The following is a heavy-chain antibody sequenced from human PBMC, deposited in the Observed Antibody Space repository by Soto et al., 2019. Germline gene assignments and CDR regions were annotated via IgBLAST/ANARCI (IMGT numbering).Heavy chain of an antibody. Sequence: QVQLVQSGAEVKKPGASVKVSCKASGYTFTSYYMHWVRQAPGQGLEWMGIINPSGGSTSYAQKFQGRVTMTRDTSTSTVYMELSSLRSEDTAVYYCARVGANYCSGCSCQYFQHWGQGTLVTVSS. CDR3: ARVGANYCSGCSCQYFQH. J-gene: IGHJ1*01. D-gene: IGHD2-15*01. V-gene: IGHV1-46*03. CDR2: INPSGGST. CDR1: GYTFTSYY.